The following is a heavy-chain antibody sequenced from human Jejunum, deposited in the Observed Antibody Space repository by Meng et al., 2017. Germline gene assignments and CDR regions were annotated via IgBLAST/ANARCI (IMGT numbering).Heavy chain of an antibody. Sequence: QVSLVESGGGVVQPGRYLRLSCVASGISFSTSGMHWVRQAPGKGLEWVAMIWSDGGNEYYADSVKGRFTISRDNSKNTVYLQMDSLRAEDTAVYYCARDRGLRDLDHWGQGTLVTVSS. CDR2: IWSDGGNE. CDR3: ARDRGLRDLDH. V-gene: IGHV3-33*01. D-gene: IGHD3-10*01. J-gene: IGHJ4*02. CDR1: GISFSTSG.